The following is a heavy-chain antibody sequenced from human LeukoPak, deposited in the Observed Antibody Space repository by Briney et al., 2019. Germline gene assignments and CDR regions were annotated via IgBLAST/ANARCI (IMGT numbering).Heavy chain of an antibody. CDR2: IYYSVST. CDR1: GGSISSYY. Sequence: PSETLSLTCTVSGGSISSYYWSWIRQPPGKGLEWTGYIYYSVSTNYNPSLKSRVTVSVDTSKNQFSLKLSSVTAADTAVYYCARVKITIFGDSHYYYMDVWGKGTTVTVSS. V-gene: IGHV4-59*01. D-gene: IGHD3-3*01. CDR3: ARVKITIFGDSHYYYMDV. J-gene: IGHJ6*03.